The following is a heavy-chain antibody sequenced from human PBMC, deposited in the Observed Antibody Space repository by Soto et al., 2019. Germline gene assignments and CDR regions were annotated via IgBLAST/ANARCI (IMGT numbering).Heavy chain of an antibody. D-gene: IGHD4-17*01. V-gene: IGHV3-15*01. CDR3: TTARGTYGAEYFQH. CDR2: IKSKTDGGTT. J-gene: IGHJ1*01. CDR1: GFTFTNAW. Sequence: GGSLILSCAASGFTFTNAWMSWVRQAPGKGLEWVGRIKSKTDGGTTDYAAPVKGRFAISRDDSKNMLYLQMNSLKTDDTAVYYCTTARGTYGAEYFQHWGQGTLVTVSS.